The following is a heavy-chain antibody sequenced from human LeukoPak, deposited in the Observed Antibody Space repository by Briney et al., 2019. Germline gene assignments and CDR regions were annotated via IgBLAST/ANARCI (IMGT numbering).Heavy chain of an antibody. V-gene: IGHV1-69*04. J-gene: IGHJ4*02. CDR1: GGTFSSYA. CDR2: IIPILGIA. CDR3: ARDQPIVATIFDY. D-gene: IGHD5-12*01. Sequence: SVKVSCKASGGTFSSYAISWVRQAPGQGLEWMGRIIPILGIANYAQKFQGRVTITADKSTSTAYMELRSLRSDDTAVYYCARDQPIVATIFDYWGQGTLVTVSS.